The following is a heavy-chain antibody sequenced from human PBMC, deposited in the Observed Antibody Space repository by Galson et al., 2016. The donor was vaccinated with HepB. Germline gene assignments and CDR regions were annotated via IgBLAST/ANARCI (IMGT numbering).Heavy chain of an antibody. D-gene: IGHD2-15*01. V-gene: IGHV5-51*01. J-gene: IGHJ6*02. CDR3: ARVFWPPHRDRYCYGMDV. Sequence: QSGAEVKQPGESLKISCKTSGYNFNIYWIAWVRQMPGTGPEWMGIIYPGDSDTRYSPSFQGPVTISADKSISTAYLQWSSLKASDTAMFYCARVFWPPHRDRYCYGMDVWGQGTTVTVSS. CDR1: GYNFNIYW. CDR2: IYPGDSDT.